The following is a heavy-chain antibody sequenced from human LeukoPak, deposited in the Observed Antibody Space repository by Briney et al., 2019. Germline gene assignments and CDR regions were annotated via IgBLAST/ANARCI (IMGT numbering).Heavy chain of an antibody. CDR3: AKASYYDSSGYTVFDY. V-gene: IGHV3-9*03. D-gene: IGHD3-22*01. Sequence: SQRLSCAASGFTFDDYAMHWVRRAPGKGLEWVSGIRWNSGSVAYANSVKGRFTISRDNAKNSLYLQMNSLRAEDLALYYCAKASYYDSSGYTVFDYWGQGTLVTVSS. J-gene: IGHJ4*02. CDR1: GFTFDDYA. CDR2: IRWNSGSV.